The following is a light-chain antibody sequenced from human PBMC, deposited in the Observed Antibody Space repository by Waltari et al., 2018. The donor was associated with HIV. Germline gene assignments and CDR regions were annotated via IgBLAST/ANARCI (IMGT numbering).Light chain of an antibody. CDR1: QSISSW. Sequence: DIQMTQSPSTLSASVGDRVTITCRASQSISSWLAWYQQKPGKAPKLLIYKASTLESGVPSRFTGSESGTEFTLTISSLQPDDFASYYCQQYYSSPWTFGQGTKVEVK. CDR3: QQYYSSPWT. CDR2: KAS. J-gene: IGKJ1*01. V-gene: IGKV1-5*03.